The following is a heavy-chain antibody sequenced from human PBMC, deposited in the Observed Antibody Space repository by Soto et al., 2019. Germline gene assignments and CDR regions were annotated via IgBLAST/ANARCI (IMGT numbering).Heavy chain of an antibody. CDR3: ARGGSDGRITIFGVVWFDP. CDR1: GYTFTGYY. CDR2: INPNSGGT. Sequence: QVQLVQSGAEVKKPGASVKVSCKASGYTFTGYYMHWVRQAPGQGLEWMGWINPNSGGTNYAQKFQGRVTMTKDTSISTAYMELSRLRSDDTAVYYCARGGSDGRITIFGVVWFDPWGQGTLVTVSS. V-gene: IGHV1-2*02. D-gene: IGHD3-3*01. J-gene: IGHJ5*02.